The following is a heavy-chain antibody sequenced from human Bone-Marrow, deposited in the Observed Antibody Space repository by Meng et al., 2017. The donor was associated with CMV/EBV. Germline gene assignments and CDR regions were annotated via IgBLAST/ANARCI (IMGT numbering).Heavy chain of an antibody. J-gene: IGHJ5*02. D-gene: IGHD2-2*01. CDR2: INHSGGT. Sequence: SFSGYYWSWIRQPPGKGLEWIGEINHSGGTNYNPCLKSRVTISVDTSKNQFSLKLSSVTAADTAVYYCARSPKRYCSSTSCRYNWFDPWGQGTLVTVSS. CDR1: SFSGYY. V-gene: IGHV4-34*01. CDR3: ARSPKRYCSSTSCRYNWFDP.